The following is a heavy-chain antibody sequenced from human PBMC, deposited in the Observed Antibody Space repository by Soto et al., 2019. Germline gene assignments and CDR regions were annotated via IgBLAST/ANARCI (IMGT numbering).Heavy chain of an antibody. J-gene: IGHJ6*02. D-gene: IGHD2-2*01. CDR3: ARDKRKYCSSTSCYHLDV. CDR2: ISSSGSTI. CDR1: GFTFSSYE. V-gene: IGHV3-48*03. Sequence: EVQLVESGGGLVQPGGSLRLSCAASGFTFSSYEMNWVRQAPGKGLEWVSYISSSGSTIYYADSVKGRFTISRDNAKNSLYLQRNSLRAEDTAVYYCARDKRKYCSSTSCYHLDVWGQGTTVTVSS.